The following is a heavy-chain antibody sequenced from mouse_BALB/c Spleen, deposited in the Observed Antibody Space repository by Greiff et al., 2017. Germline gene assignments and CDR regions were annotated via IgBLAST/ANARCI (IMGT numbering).Heavy chain of an antibody. CDR1: GYTFTDYW. D-gene: IGHD1-1*01. CDR3: ARDYYGSSYGFDY. V-gene: IGHV1-69*01. CDR2: IDTSDSYT. Sequence: VQLQQPGAELVMPGASVKMSCKASGYTFTDYWMHWVKQRPGQDLEWIGAIDTSDSYTSYNQKFKGKATLTVDESSSTAYMQLSSLTSEDSAVYYCARDYYGSSYGFDYWGQGTTLTVSS. J-gene: IGHJ2*01.